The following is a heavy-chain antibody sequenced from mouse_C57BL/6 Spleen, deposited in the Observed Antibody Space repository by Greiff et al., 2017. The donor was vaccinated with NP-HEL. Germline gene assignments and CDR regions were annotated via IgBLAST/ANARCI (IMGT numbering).Heavy chain of an antibody. CDR2: ISNLAYSI. Sequence: EVQLVESGGGLVQPGGSLKLSCAASGFTFSDYGMAWVRQAPRQGPEWVAFISNLAYSIYYADNVTGRFTIARENATNTLYLEMSSLRSEDTAMYYCARGGGYSLYAMDYWGQGTSVTVSS. CDR1: GFTFSDYG. J-gene: IGHJ4*01. CDR3: ARGGGYSLYAMDY. D-gene: IGHD2-3*01. V-gene: IGHV5-15*01.